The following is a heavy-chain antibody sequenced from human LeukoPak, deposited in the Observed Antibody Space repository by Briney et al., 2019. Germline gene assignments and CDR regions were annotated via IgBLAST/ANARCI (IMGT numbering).Heavy chain of an antibody. CDR2: CDPEDGET. CDR3: ARVYYDSSGYPAIPFDY. V-gene: IGHV1-24*01. Sequence: ASVMVSCKVAGHNLTELFMDRVRQAPGKWLELMGGCDPEDGETIYAQKFQGRVTITRDTSASTAYMELSSLRSEDTAVYYCARVYYDSSGYPAIPFDYWGQGTLVTVSS. CDR1: GHNLTELF. J-gene: IGHJ4*02. D-gene: IGHD3-22*01.